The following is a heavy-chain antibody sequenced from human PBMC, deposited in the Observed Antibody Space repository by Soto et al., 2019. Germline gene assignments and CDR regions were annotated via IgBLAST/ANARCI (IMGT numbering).Heavy chain of an antibody. V-gene: IGHV4-31*03. Sequence: SETLSLTCTVSGGTISSVVYFWSWIRQHPGKGLEGIGYVYQSGSTYYNPSLKSRVTISVDTSKNQFSLKLSSVTAADTAVYYWARVGPHGDHNYGRDVGGLGTTVTVSS. D-gene: IGHD3-10*01. CDR1: GGTISSVVYF. J-gene: IGHJ6*02. CDR3: ARVGPHGDHNYGRDV. CDR2: VYQSGST.